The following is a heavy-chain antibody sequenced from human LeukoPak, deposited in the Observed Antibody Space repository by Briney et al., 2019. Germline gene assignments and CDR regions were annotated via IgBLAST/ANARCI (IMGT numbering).Heavy chain of an antibody. Sequence: GESLKISCKGSGYSFTSYWIGWVRQMPGKGLEWMGIICPGDSDTRYSPSFQGQVTISADKSISTAYLQWSSLKASDTAMYYCARINSSSSWPYYYYYMDVWGKGTTVTVSS. CDR3: ARINSSSSWPYYYYYMDV. J-gene: IGHJ6*03. CDR2: ICPGDSDT. D-gene: IGHD6-13*01. V-gene: IGHV5-51*01. CDR1: GYSFTSYW.